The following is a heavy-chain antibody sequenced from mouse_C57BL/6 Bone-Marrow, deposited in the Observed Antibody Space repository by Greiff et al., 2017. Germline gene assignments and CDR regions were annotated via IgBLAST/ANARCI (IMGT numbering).Heavy chain of an antibody. CDR1: GYSITSGYY. V-gene: IGHV3-6*01. CDR3: ASEDGYYKYFDV. D-gene: IGHD2-3*01. CDR2: ISYDGSN. J-gene: IGHJ1*03. Sequence: EVQLQQSGPGLVKPSQSLSLTCSDTGYSITSGYYWNWIRQFPGNKLEWMGYISYDGSNNYNPSLQNRISITRDTSKNQIFLKLNSVTTEDTATYYCASEDGYYKYFDVWGTGTTVTVSS.